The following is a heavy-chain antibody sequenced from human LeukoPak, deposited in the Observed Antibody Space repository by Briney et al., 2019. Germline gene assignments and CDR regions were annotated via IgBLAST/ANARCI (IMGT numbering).Heavy chain of an antibody. D-gene: IGHD4-11*01. Sequence: GGSLRLSCAASGFTFRNYWMHWVRQPPGEGLEWVSRLRTDGDKKSYAASVRDRFTISRDNAKNMLYLQMNSLRVEDTAVYYCVRDHPGSNSLEYWVQGTPVTVSS. CDR3: VRDHPGSNSLEY. J-gene: IGHJ4*02. CDR1: GFTFRNYW. CDR2: LRTDGDKK. V-gene: IGHV3-74*01.